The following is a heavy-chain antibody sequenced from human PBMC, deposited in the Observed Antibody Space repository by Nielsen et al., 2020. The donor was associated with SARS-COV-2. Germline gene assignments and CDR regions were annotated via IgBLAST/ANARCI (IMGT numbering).Heavy chain of an antibody. D-gene: IGHD3/OR15-3a*01. CDR3: ARLRVPGGWGDHVDL. J-gene: IGHJ1*01. Sequence: SVKVSCKASGGTFSSYTISWVRQAPGQGLEWMGRIIPILGIANYAQRFQGRVTITADESTSTAYMELSSLTSEDTAVYYCARLRVPGGWGDHVDLWGQGTLLSVTS. CDR1: GGTFSSYT. CDR2: IIPILGIA. V-gene: IGHV1-69*02.